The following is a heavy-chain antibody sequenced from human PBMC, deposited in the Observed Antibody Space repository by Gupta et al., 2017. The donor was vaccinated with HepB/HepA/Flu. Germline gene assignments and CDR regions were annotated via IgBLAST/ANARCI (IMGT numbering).Heavy chain of an antibody. V-gene: IGHV4-59*01. D-gene: IGHD1-1*01. CDR3: ARDGNWNDGGVTFDY. CDR2: IYYTGST. Sequence: NWIRQPPGGGLEWIGYIYYTGSTSYNPSLKSRVTISVDTSKNQFSLKVNSVTAADTAVYYCARDGNWNDGGVTFDYWARESWSPSPQ. J-gene: IGHJ4*02.